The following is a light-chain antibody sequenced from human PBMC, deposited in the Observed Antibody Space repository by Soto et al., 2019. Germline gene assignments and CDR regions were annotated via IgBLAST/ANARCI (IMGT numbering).Light chain of an antibody. CDR1: SSNIGAGYD. J-gene: IGLJ7*01. Sequence: HSVLTQPPSVSGAPVQRVTISCTGSSSNIGAGYDVHWYQQLPGTAPKLLIYGNSNRPSGVPDRFSGSKSGTSASLAITGLQAEDEADYYCQSYDSSLTHTVFGGGTQLTVL. CDR3: QSYDSSLTHTV. V-gene: IGLV1-40*01. CDR2: GNS.